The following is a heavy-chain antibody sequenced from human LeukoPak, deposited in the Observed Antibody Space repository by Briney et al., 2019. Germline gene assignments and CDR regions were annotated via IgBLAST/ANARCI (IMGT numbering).Heavy chain of an antibody. CDR1: GYTFTSYG. J-gene: IGHJ6*03. Sequence: ASVKVSCKTSGYTFTSYGISWVRQAPGQGLEWMGWINPNSGGTNYAQKFQGRVTMTRDTSISTAYMELSRLRSDDTAVYYCAREREQWLVLRYYMDVWGKGTTVTISS. CDR2: INPNSGGT. V-gene: IGHV1-2*02. D-gene: IGHD6-19*01. CDR3: AREREQWLVLRYYMDV.